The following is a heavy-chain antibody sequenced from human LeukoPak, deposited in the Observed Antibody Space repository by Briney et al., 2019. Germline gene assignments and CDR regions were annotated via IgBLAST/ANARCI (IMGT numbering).Heavy chain of an antibody. V-gene: IGHV3-74*01. CDR1: GFTFSNYA. CDR2: IKSDGSST. J-gene: IGHJ5*02. Sequence: GGSLRLSCAASGFTFSNYAMHWVRQAPGKGLVWVSRIKSDGSSTSYADFVKGRFTISRDNAKNTLFLQMNSLRAEDTAVYYCARESGYHGSGFDPWGQGTLVIVSS. D-gene: IGHD3-10*01. CDR3: ARESGYHGSGFDP.